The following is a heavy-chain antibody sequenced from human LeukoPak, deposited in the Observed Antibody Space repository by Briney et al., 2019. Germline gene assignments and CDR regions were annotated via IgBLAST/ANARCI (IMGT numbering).Heavy chain of an antibody. CDR1: GGSFSGYY. Sequence: PSETLSLTCAVYGGSFSGYYWSWIRQPPGKGLEWIGEINHSGSTNYNPSLKSRVTISVDTSKNQFSLTLRSVTAADTAVYYCARTTVVVPVASYYDYYYPTDVSGQGTTVTVSS. J-gene: IGHJ6*02. CDR2: INHSGST. V-gene: IGHV4-34*01. D-gene: IGHD2-2*01. CDR3: ARTTVVVPVASYYDYYYPTDV.